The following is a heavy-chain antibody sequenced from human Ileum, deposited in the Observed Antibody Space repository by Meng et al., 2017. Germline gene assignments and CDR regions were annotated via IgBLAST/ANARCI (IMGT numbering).Heavy chain of an antibody. D-gene: IGHD2-21*01. CDR2: TRPDGSVS. Sequence: LSLTCAASGFSFSYHWMHWVRPPPGQGPVWVSHTRPDGSVSEYADSVKGRFTISRDNAKNSLYLQMNSLRAEDTAVYYCARDRYSAALILYYYGMDVWGQGTTVTVSS. CDR1: GFSFSYHW. CDR3: ARDRYSAALILYYYGMDV. V-gene: IGHV3-74*03. J-gene: IGHJ6*02.